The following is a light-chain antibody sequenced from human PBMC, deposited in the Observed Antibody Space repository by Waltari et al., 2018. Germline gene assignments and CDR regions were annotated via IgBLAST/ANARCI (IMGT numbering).Light chain of an antibody. CDR1: PGISSY. CDR2: AAS. V-gene: IGKV1D-8*01. CDR3: QQYYSFPLT. J-gene: IGKJ1*01. Sequence: IWMTQSPSLLSASTGDRVTISCRMSPGISSYLALYQQKPGKGPELLIYAASTLQSGVPSRFSGSGSGTDFTLTISCLQSEDFATYYCQQYYSFPLTCGQGTKVEIK.